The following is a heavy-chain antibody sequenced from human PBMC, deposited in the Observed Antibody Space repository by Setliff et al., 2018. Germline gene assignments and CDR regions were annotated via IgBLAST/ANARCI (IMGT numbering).Heavy chain of an antibody. CDR1: GGSINSGVYY. V-gene: IGHV4-39*02. CDR3: VRDAGDGYGVDAYAGGGFDI. CDR2: IYHGGDT. D-gene: IGHD4-17*01. Sequence: SETLSLTCTVSGGSINSGVYYWGWIRQPPGKGLEWIGRIYHGGDTYYNASLKSRLTISVDTSKNQFSLKLRSVTAADTAVYYCVRDAGDGYGVDAYAGGGFDIWGQGTMVTVSS. J-gene: IGHJ3*02.